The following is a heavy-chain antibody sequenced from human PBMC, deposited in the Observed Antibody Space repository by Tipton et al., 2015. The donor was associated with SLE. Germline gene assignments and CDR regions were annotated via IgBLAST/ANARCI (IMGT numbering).Heavy chain of an antibody. CDR1: GGSISSYY. CDR3: AGGTGPEAFDI. V-gene: IGHV4-59*01. J-gene: IGHJ3*02. D-gene: IGHD3/OR15-3a*01. Sequence: TLSLTCTVSGGSISSYYWSWIRQPPGKGLEWIGYIYYSGSTNYNPSLKSRVTISVDTSKNQFSLKLSSVTAADTAVYYCAGGTGPEAFDIWGQGTMATGSS. CDR2: IYYSGST.